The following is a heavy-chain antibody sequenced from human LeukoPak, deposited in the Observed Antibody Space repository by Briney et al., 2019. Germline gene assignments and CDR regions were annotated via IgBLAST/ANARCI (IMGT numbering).Heavy chain of an antibody. CDR1: GDTFSSYA. CDR2: IIPIFGTA. V-gene: IGHV1-69*05. D-gene: IGHD3-9*01. CDR3: ARRLRYFDSTRSLDY. J-gene: IGHJ4*02. Sequence: ASVKVSCKASGDTFSSYAISWVRQAPGQGLEWMGGIIPIFGTANYAQKFQGRVTITTDESTSTAYMELSSLRSEDTAVYYCARRLRYFDSTRSLDYWGQGTLVTVSS.